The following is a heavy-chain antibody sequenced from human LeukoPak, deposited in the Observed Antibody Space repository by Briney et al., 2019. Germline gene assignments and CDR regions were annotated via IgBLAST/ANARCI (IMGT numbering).Heavy chain of an antibody. J-gene: IGHJ6*03. Sequence: SETLSLTCSVSGVSISSYYWSWIRQPPGKGLEWIGYIFYSGSTYYNPSLKSRVTISVDTSKNQFSLKLSSVTAADTAVYYCARAVPVDIGYYYYYMDVWCKGTTVTVSS. D-gene: IGHD5-12*01. CDR3: ARAVPVDIGYYYYYMDV. CDR1: GVSISSYY. V-gene: IGHV4-59*12. CDR2: IFYSGST.